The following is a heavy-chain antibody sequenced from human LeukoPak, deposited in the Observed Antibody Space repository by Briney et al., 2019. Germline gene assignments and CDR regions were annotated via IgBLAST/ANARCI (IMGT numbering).Heavy chain of an antibody. CDR3: AGIVGATGEWYYYMDV. D-gene: IGHD1-26*01. J-gene: IGHJ6*03. CDR1: GGSISSYY. Sequence: PSETLSLTCTVSGGSISSYYWSWIRQPPGKGLEWIGYIYYSGSTYYNPSLKGRVTISVDTSKNQFSLKLSSVTAADTAVYYCAGIVGATGEWYYYMDVWGKGTTVTVSS. V-gene: IGHV4-59*12. CDR2: IYYSGST.